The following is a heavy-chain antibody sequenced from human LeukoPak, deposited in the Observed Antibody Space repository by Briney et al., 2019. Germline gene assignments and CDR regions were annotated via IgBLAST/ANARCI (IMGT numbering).Heavy chain of an antibody. CDR1: GFTFSSYA. V-gene: IGHV3-11*01. D-gene: IGHD6-13*01. J-gene: IGHJ5*02. CDR3: ARGGIHLPPGAFDP. Sequence: RSGGSLRLSCAASGFTFSSYAMSWVRQAPGKGLEWVSYISSSGSTIYYADSVKGRFTTSRDNAKNSLYLQMNSLRAEDTAVYYCARGGIHLPPGAFDPWGQGTLVTVSS. CDR2: ISSSGSTI.